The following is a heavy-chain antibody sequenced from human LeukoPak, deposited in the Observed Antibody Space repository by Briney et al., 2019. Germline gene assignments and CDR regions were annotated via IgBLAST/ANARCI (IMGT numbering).Heavy chain of an antibody. CDR2: ISGSGGST. Sequence: GGSLRLSCAASGFTFSSYAMSWVRQAPGKGLEWVSAISGSGGSTYYADSVKGRFTTSRDNSKNTLYLQMNSLRAEDTAVYYCAKPTFSTYYDFWSGYSLFDPWGQGTLVTVSS. CDR3: AKPTFSTYYDFWSGYSLFDP. V-gene: IGHV3-23*01. J-gene: IGHJ5*02. CDR1: GFTFSSYA. D-gene: IGHD3-3*01.